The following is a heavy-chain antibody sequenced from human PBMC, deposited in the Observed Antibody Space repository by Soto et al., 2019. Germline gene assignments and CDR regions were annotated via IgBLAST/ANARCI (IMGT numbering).Heavy chain of an antibody. CDR2: ISYDGSNK. CDR3: ARGGGFCGDDCYKGGVDY. CDR1: GFTFSPYT. Sequence: GGSLRLSCAVSGFTFSPYTMHWVRQAPGKGLEWVAVISYDGSNKYYADSVKGRFTISRDNSKNTLYLQMNSLRPEDTSVYYCARGGGFCGDDCYKGGVDYWGQGTLVSVSS. J-gene: IGHJ4*02. D-gene: IGHD2-21*02. V-gene: IGHV3-30-3*01.